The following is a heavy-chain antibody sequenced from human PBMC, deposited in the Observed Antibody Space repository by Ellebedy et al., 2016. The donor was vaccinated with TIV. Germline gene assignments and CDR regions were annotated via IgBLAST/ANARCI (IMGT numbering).Heavy chain of an antibody. CDR1: GFTVSTYF. CDR3: ARAMTTMNMWYGLDV. V-gene: IGHV3-66*01. CDR2: IYNDGGT. J-gene: IGHJ6*02. D-gene: IGHD4-17*01. Sequence: GGSLRLSCAASGFTVSTYFMNWVRQTPGKGLEWVSVIYNDGGTNYTDSVRGRFTISSYNAKQSLYLQMNRLRVDDTAVYYCARAMTTMNMWYGLDVWGQGNPGLRLL.